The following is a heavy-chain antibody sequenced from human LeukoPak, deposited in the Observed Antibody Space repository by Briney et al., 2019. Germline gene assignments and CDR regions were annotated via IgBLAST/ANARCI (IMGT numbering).Heavy chain of an antibody. Sequence: ESGPTLVNPTQTLTLTCTFSGFSLSSSGVGVGWIRQPPGKALECPALIYWDDDKRYSPSLTSRLTIAKDNSKNQVVLTMTNVDPVDTATYYCAHEVWDYDSSGSIKGLYFDYWGQGTLVTVSS. V-gene: IGHV2-5*02. CDR2: IYWDDDK. CDR3: AHEVWDYDSSGSIKGLYFDY. CDR1: GFSLSSSGVG. D-gene: IGHD3-22*01. J-gene: IGHJ4*02.